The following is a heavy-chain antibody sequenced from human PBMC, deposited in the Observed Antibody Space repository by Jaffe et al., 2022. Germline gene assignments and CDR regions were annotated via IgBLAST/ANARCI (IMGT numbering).Heavy chain of an antibody. V-gene: IGHV4-38-2*01. Sequence: QVQLQESGPGLVKPSETLSLTCAVSGYSISSGYYWGWIRQPPGKGLEWIGSIYHSGSTYYNPSLKSRVTISVDTSKNQFSLKLSSVTAADTAVYYCARSEDIVVVPAETFDYWGQGTLVTVSS. CDR3: ARSEDIVVVPAETFDY. J-gene: IGHJ4*02. CDR2: IYHSGST. D-gene: IGHD2-2*01. CDR1: GYSISSGYY.